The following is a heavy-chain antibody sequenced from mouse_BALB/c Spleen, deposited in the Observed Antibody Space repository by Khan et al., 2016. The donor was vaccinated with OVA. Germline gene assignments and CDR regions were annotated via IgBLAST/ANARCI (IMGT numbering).Heavy chain of an antibody. D-gene: IGHD1-1*01. V-gene: IGHV5-6*01. CDR2: VSTGGSYT. CDR1: GFTFSTYG. CDR3: TRVAYYYDSEGFAY. Sequence: EVQLQESGGDLVKPGGSLKLSCAASGFTFSTYGMSWVRQTPDKRLEWVATVSTGGSYTYYPDSVKGRFTISRDNAKNPLYLQMSGLKSEDTAMFYCTRVAYYYDSEGFAYWGQGTLVTVSA. J-gene: IGHJ3*01.